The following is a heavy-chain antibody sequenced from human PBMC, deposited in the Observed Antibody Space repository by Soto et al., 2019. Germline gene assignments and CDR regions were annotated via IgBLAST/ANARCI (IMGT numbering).Heavy chain of an antibody. D-gene: IGHD3-10*01. CDR3: ARRAGSYYNSGAFDI. CDR2: IYYSGST. V-gene: IGHV4-59*08. J-gene: IGHJ3*02. Sequence: QVQLQESGPGLVKPSETLSLTCTVSGGSISSYYWSWIRQPPGKGLEWIGYIYYSGSTNYNPSLKSRVTISVDTSKNQFSLKLSSVTAADTAVYYCARRAGSYYNSGAFDIWGQGTMVTVSS. CDR1: GGSISSYY.